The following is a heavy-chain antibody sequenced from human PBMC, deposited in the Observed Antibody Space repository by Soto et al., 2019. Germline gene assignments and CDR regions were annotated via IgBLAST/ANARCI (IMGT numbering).Heavy chain of an antibody. CDR1: GFTFSSYW. Sequence: GESLKISCAASGFTFSSYWMSWVRQAPGKGLEWVANIKQDGSEKYYVDSVKGRFTISRDNAKNSLYLQMNSLRAEDTAVYYCARDSGYYYYYYGMDVWGQGTTVTV. J-gene: IGHJ6*02. CDR3: ARDSGYYYYYYGMDV. CDR2: IKQDGSEK. V-gene: IGHV3-7*01. D-gene: IGHD3-22*01.